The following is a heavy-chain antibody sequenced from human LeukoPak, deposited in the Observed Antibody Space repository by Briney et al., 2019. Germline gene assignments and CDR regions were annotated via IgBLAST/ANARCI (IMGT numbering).Heavy chain of an antibody. CDR1: GGSISSYY. CDR3: ARFRGGSSWSKVNWFDP. J-gene: IGHJ5*02. D-gene: IGHD6-13*01. Sequence: SETLSLTCTVSGGSISSYYWSWIRQPPGKGLEWIGYIYYSGSTNYNPSLKSRVTISVDTSKNQFSLKLSSVTAADTAVYYCARFRGGSSWSKVNWFDPWGQGTLVTVSS. CDR2: IYYSGST. V-gene: IGHV4-59*12.